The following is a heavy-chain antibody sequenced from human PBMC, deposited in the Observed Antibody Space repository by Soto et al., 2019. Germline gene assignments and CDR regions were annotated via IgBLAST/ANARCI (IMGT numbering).Heavy chain of an antibody. D-gene: IGHD6-13*01. J-gene: IGHJ4*02. CDR3: ARDELVPFDS. CDR1: GGSISSSSYY. V-gene: IGHV4-39*01. Sequence: QLQLQESGPGLVKPSETLSLTCTVSGGSISSSSYYWGWIRQPPGKGLEWIGSIYYSGSTYYNPSLKSRVTIPVDTSKPQFTPKLSSVTAADTAVEYCARDELVPFDSWGQGTLVTVSS. CDR2: IYYSGST.